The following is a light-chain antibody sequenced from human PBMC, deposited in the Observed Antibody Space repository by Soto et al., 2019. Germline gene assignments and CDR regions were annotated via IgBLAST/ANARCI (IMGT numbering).Light chain of an antibody. J-gene: IGKJ5*01. V-gene: IGKV3-20*01. Sequence: IVLTQSPGTLSLSPGARATLPCRASQSVSSSYLAWYQQKPGQAPRLLIYGASSRATGIPDRFSGSGSGTDFTLTISRLEPEDFAVYYCQQYGSSLITFGQGTRLEIK. CDR1: QSVSSSY. CDR3: QQYGSSLIT. CDR2: GAS.